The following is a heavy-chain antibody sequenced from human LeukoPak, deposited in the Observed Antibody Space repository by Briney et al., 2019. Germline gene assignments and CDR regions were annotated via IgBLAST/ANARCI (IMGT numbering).Heavy chain of an antibody. Sequence: ASVTVSCKVSGYTLTELSMHWVRQAPGKGLEWMGGFDPEDGETIYAQKFQGRVTMTEDTSTDTAYMELSSLRSEDTAVYYCATDSSSFHTAAGTPYYYYGMDVWGQGTTVTVSS. D-gene: IGHD6-13*01. CDR2: FDPEDGET. J-gene: IGHJ6*02. CDR3: ATDSSSFHTAAGTPYYYYGMDV. V-gene: IGHV1-24*01. CDR1: GYTLTELS.